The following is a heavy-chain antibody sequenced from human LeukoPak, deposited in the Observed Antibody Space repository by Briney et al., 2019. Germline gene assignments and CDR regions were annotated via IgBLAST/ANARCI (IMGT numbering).Heavy chain of an antibody. CDR1: GGSISSNNW. CDR2: IYHSGSP. D-gene: IGHD1-1*01. Sequence: SETLSLTCAVSGGSISSNNWWGWVRQPPGKGLEWIGEIYHSGSPNYNLSLKSRVTISVDKSRNHFSLNLSSVTAADTAVYYCARVNINNWHSCDYWGQGTLVTVSS. J-gene: IGHJ4*02. CDR3: ARVNINNWHSCDY. V-gene: IGHV4-4*02.